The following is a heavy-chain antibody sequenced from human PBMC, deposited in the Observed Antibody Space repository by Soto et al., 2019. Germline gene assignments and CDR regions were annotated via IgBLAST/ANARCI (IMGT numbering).Heavy chain of an antibody. Sequence: ASVQVSCKASGYTFTSYGISWVRQAPGQGLEWMGWISAYNGNTNYAQKLQGRVTMTTDTSTSTAYMELRGLRSDDTAVYYCARGRRLVATIPIDYRGQGTLVTVSS. CDR2: ISAYNGNT. CDR1: GYTFTSYG. V-gene: IGHV1-18*01. CDR3: ARGRRLVATIPIDY. D-gene: IGHD5-12*01. J-gene: IGHJ4*02.